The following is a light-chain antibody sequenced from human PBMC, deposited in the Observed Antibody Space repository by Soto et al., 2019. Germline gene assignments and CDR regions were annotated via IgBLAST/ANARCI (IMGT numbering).Light chain of an antibody. Sequence: IVMTQSPSTVSGSLLDRSTLSCRASQSINSNLAWYQQKPGQAPRLLMFRASIRAAGFPARFSGSGSGTEFNITISSLQSEDSAVYYCQQYNNWPRATFGGGTKVDIK. CDR3: QQYNNWPRAT. V-gene: IGKV3-15*01. CDR2: RAS. CDR1: QSINSN. J-gene: IGKJ4*01.